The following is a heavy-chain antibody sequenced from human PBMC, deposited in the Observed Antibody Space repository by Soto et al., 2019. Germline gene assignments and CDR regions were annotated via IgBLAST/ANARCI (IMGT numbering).Heavy chain of an antibody. CDR1: GGAISSGGYA. Sequence: TLSLTCAVSGGAISSGGYAWRLIRQTPGKGLEWIGYIYHSGTTYYNPSLKSRVTISVDRSKNQFSLKLSSVTAADTAVYYCARAHYGDYGYGMDVWGQGTTVTSP. J-gene: IGHJ6*02. V-gene: IGHV4-30-2*01. D-gene: IGHD4-17*01. CDR3: ARAHYGDYGYGMDV. CDR2: IYHSGTT.